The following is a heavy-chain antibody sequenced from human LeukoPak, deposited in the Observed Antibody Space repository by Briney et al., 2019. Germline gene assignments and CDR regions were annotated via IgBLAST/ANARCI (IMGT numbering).Heavy chain of an antibody. V-gene: IGHV4-59*11. CDR3: ARLLDNDSSGDPDTFDM. Sequence: PSGTLSLTCSVSGGSISRHLWSWIRQPPGKGLDWIAFIHYSGRTKYNPSLQSRVTISIDTSENNFSLKLTSVTAADTAVYYCARLLDNDSSGDPDTFDMWGQGTVVSVSS. CDR1: GGSISRHL. D-gene: IGHD3-22*01. J-gene: IGHJ3*02. CDR2: IHYSGRT.